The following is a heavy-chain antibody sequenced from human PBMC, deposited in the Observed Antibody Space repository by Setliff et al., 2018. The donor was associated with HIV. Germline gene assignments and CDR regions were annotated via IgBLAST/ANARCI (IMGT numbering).Heavy chain of an antibody. J-gene: IGHJ5*01. Sequence: PSETLSLTCTVSGRSISSSTYYWGWLRQPPGKGLEWIGSIYYTGNPQYNPSLKSRVTISADTPKNQLSLKLTSVTAADTAVYYCAMLDTSDYFRNNWFDSWGQGTLVTVSS. CDR1: GRSISSSTYY. CDR2: IYYTGNP. V-gene: IGHV4-39*07. CDR3: AMLDTSDYFRNNWFDS. D-gene: IGHD3-22*01.